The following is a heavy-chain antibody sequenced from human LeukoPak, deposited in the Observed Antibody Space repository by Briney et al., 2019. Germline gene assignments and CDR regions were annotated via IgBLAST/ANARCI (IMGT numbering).Heavy chain of an antibody. Sequence: PSETLSLTCTVSGGSISSYYWSWIRQPPGKGLEWIGYIYYSGSTNYNPSLKSRVTISVDTSKNQFSLKRSSVIAADTAVYYCARDRVGSATLGFDFWGQGTLVTVSS. J-gene: IGHJ4*02. CDR3: ARDRVGSATLGFDF. V-gene: IGHV4-59*01. CDR1: GGSISSYY. CDR2: IYYSGST. D-gene: IGHD1-26*01.